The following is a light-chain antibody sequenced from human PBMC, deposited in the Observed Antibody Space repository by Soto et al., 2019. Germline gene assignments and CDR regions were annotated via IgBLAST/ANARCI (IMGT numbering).Light chain of an antibody. J-gene: IGLJ2*01. CDR3: GAWDDSQNGVL. V-gene: IGLV1-44*01. CDR2: SDN. Sequence: QSVLTQPPSASGTPGQKVTISCSGSSSNIGRNTVNWYQQVPGTAPKLLMYSDNQRPSGVPDRFSGSRSGTSVSLAISGLQSEDEADYYCGAWDDSQNGVLFGGGTKLTVL. CDR1: SSNIGRNT.